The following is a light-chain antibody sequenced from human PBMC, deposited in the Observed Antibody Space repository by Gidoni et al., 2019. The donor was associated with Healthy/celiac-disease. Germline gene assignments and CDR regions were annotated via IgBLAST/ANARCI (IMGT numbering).Light chain of an antibody. CDR2: DVS. J-gene: IGLJ2*01. Sequence: QSALTQPASVPGSPGQSITISCTGTSSDVGGYNYVPWYKPHPGKAPKLMIYDVSNRPSGVSNRFSGSKSGNTASLTISGLQAEDEADYYCSSYTSSSTPVVFGGGTKLTVL. V-gene: IGLV2-14*03. CDR1: SSDVGGYNY. CDR3: SSYTSSSTPVV.